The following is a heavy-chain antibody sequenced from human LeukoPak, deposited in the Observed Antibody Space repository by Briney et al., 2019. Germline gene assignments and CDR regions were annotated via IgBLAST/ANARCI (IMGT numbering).Heavy chain of an antibody. CDR1: GYSFTSYL. CDR2: IYPGDSDT. CDR3: ARHDWELPHY. Sequence: GESPKISCKGSGYSFTSYLIGWVRQMPGKGLELMVIIYPGDSDTSYSPSFQGQVTISADKSITTAYLQWSSRKASDTAMYYCARHDWELPHYWGQGTLVTVSS. V-gene: IGHV5-51*01. D-gene: IGHD1-26*01. J-gene: IGHJ4*02.